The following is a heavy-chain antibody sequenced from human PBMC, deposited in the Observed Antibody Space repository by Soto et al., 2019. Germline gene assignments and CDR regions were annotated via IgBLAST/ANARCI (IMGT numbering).Heavy chain of an antibody. Sequence: QVQLVQSGAEVKEPGSSVKVSCKASGGTFSSYAISWVRQAPGQGLEWMGGISPLFRTPDYARKFQGRVTITADEPTSTDYMELSSLRFDDTAVYYCARDNDRLQLGGNYYYIMDVWGQGTIITVSS. V-gene: IGHV1-69*12. CDR3: ARDNDRLQLGGNYYYIMDV. J-gene: IGHJ6*02. CDR2: ISPLFRTP. D-gene: IGHD4-4*01. CDR1: GGTFSSYA.